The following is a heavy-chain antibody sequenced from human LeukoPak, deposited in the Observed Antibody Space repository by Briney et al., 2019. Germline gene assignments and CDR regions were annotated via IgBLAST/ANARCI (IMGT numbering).Heavy chain of an antibody. Sequence: PSETLSLTCAVSGGSISSSNWWSWVRQPPVKGLEWVGSIYYSGSTYYNPSLKSRVTISVDTSKNQFSLKLSSVTAADTAVYYCAREHCSGGSCYSIYYYYYMDVWGKGTTVTVSS. CDR2: IYYSGST. CDR1: GGSISSSNW. CDR3: AREHCSGGSCYSIYYYYYMDV. V-gene: IGHV4-4*02. J-gene: IGHJ6*03. D-gene: IGHD2-15*01.